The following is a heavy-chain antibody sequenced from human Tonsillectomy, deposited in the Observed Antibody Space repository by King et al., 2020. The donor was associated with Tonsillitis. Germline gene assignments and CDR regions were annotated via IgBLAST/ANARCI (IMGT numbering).Heavy chain of an antibody. D-gene: IGHD3-10*01. CDR2: INHSGST. J-gene: IGHJ5*02. CDR3: ARGGDYGSGSYRFGWFDP. V-gene: IGHV4-34*01. CDR1: GGSFSGYY. Sequence: VQLQQWGAGLLKPSETLSLTCAVYGGSFSGYYWSWIRQPPGKGLEWIGEINHSGSTNYNPSLKSRVTISVDTSKNQFSLKLSSVTAADTAVYYCARGGDYGSGSYRFGWFDPWGHGTLVTVSS.